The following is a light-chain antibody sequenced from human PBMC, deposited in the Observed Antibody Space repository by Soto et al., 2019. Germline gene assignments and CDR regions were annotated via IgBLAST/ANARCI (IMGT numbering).Light chain of an antibody. J-gene: IGLJ2*01. CDR2: EVR. CDR3: SSFTSRSSLI. V-gene: IGLV2-14*01. Sequence: QSVLTQPASVSGSPGQSITIFCAGTMRDIGAYNLVSWYQQHPGRAPQLIIYEVRNRPSGSSFRFSGSKSGNTASLPISGLQAEAEADYYCSSFTSRSSLIFGGGTKVTVL. CDR1: MRDIGAYNL.